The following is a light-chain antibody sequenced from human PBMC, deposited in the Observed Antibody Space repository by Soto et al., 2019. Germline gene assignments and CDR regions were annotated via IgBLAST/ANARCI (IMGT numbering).Light chain of an antibody. CDR2: EVS. CDR1: SSDVGGYNY. V-gene: IGLV2-8*01. CDR3: CSYAGSYTWV. Sequence: QSALTQPPSASGSPGQSVTISCTGTSSDVGGYNYISWYQHHPGKAPKLMIYEVSQRPSGVPDRFSGSKSGNTASLTVSGLQAEDEADYYCCSYAGSYTWVFGGGTKLTVL. J-gene: IGLJ3*02.